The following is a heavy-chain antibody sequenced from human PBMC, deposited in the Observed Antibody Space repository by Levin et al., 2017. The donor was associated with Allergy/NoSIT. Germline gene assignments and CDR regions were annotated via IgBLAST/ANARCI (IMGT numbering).Heavy chain of an antibody. CDR3: ARSPAADGLDS. D-gene: IGHD6-13*01. CDR2: MNPNSGNT. J-gene: IGHJ4*02. Sequence: GESLKISCKASGYTFTGYDINWVRQATGQGLEWMGWMNPNSGNTGYAQKFQGRVTMTRNTSISTAYMELSSLRSEDTAVYYCARSPAADGLDSWGQGILVTVSS. V-gene: IGHV1-8*01. CDR1: GYTFTGYD.